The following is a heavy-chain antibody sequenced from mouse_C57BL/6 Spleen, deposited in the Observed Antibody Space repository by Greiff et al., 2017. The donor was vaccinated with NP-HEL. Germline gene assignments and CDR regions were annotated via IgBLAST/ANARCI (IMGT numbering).Heavy chain of an antibody. V-gene: IGHV3-2*02. CDR1: GYSITSGYG. CDR3: ARTARIKY. D-gene: IGHD1-2*01. J-gene: IGHJ2*01. CDR2: ISYSGST. Sequence: EVQRVESGPSLVKPSQSLSLTCTVTGYSITSGYGWNWIRQFPGNKLEWMGYISYSGSTNYNPSLKSRISITRDTSKNQFFLQLNSVTTEDTATYYCARTARIKYWGQGTTLTVSS.